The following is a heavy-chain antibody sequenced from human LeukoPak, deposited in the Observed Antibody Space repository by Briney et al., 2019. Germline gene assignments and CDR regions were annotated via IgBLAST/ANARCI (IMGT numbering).Heavy chain of an antibody. V-gene: IGHV7-4-1*02. Sequence: ASVKVSCKTSGYTFSSYAMSWVRQAPGQGLEWMGWINTNTGNPTYAQGFTGRFVFSLDTSVSTAYLQISSLKAEDTAVYYCARDSSSWYRYYFDYWGQGTLVTVSS. CDR1: GYTFSSYA. D-gene: IGHD6-13*01. J-gene: IGHJ4*02. CDR3: ARDSSSWYRYYFDY. CDR2: INTNTGNP.